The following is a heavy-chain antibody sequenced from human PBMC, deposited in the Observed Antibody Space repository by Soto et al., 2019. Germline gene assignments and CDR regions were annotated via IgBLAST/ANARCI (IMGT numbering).Heavy chain of an antibody. CDR1: GYTFTIYY. J-gene: IGHJ2*01. CDR2: INPDSGGT. Sequence: QVQLVRSGAEVKKPGASVKVSCKASGYTFTIYYMHWVRQAPGQGLEWMGWINPDSGGTKYAQNFQGGVTMTRDTSISTVYMELSRLRSDDTAVYYCAREIRSGYYKYWYFDLWGRGTLVTVSS. CDR3: AREIRSGYYKYWYFDL. V-gene: IGHV1-2*02. D-gene: IGHD3-3*01.